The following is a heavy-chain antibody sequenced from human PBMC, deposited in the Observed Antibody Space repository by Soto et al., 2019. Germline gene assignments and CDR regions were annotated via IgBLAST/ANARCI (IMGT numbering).Heavy chain of an antibody. D-gene: IGHD2-2*01. CDR1: GFTFDDYA. CDR2: ISWNSGSI. Sequence: GGSLRLSCAASGFTFDDYAMHWVRQAPGKGLEWVSGISWNSGSIGYADSVKGRFTISRDNAKNSLYLQMNSLRAEDTALYYCAKDGYQLISYGMDVWGQGTTVTVSS. CDR3: AKDGYQLISYGMDV. J-gene: IGHJ6*02. V-gene: IGHV3-9*01.